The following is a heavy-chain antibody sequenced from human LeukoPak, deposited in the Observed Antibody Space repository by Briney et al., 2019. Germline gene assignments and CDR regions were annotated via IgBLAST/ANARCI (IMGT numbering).Heavy chain of an antibody. CDR3: ARELRTFDS. CDR2: IKHNGDDL. J-gene: IGHJ4*02. D-gene: IGHD3-16*01. Sequence: GGSLRLCWAASGFTFSSYWMTWVRQAPGKGLVWVANIKHNGDDLNYVDSVEGRFTISRDNAKNSLYLHMTSLRAEDTAVYYCARELRTFDSWGQGTLVTVSS. CDR1: GFTFSSYW. V-gene: IGHV3-7*01.